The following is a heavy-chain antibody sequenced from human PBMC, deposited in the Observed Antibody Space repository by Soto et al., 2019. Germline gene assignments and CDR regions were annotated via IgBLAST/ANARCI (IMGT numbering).Heavy chain of an antibody. J-gene: IGHJ5*02. Sequence: PSETLSLTCAVSGGSISSGGYSWSWIRQPPGKGLEWIGYIYHSGSTYYNPSLKSRVTISVDRSKNQFSLKLSSVTAADTAVYYCARVHVYYDFWSGYNNWFDPWGQGTLVTVSS. CDR2: IYHSGST. D-gene: IGHD3-3*01. CDR1: GGSISSGGYS. V-gene: IGHV4-30-2*01. CDR3: ARVHVYYDFWSGYNNWFDP.